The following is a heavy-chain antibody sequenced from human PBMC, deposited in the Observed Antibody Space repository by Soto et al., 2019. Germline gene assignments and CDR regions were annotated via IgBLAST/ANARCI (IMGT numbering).Heavy chain of an antibody. V-gene: IGHV4-59*01. Sequence: QVQLQESGPGLVKPSETLSLNCNVSGAAINNYYWGLIRQPPGKRLEWIGHIYYSGSTNYNPSLKHRVMISVNSSKKQFSLKLKSVSAADTDMYYCVRLLKNGWYRIDYWAQGTLVTAAS. CDR2: IYYSGST. D-gene: IGHD6-19*01. CDR3: VRLLKNGWYRIDY. J-gene: IGHJ4*02. CDR1: GAAINNYY.